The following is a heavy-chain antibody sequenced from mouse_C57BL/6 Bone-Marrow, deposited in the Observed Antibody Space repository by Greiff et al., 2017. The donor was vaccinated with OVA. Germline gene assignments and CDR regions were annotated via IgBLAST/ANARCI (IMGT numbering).Heavy chain of an antibody. J-gene: IGHJ2*01. Sequence: EVQLQQSGAELVRPGASVKLSCTASGFNIKDDYMHWVKQRPEQGLEWIGWIDPENGDTEYASKFQGKATITADTSSNTAYLQLSSLTSEDTAVYYCTTDSSAYKDYWGQGTTLTVSS. D-gene: IGHD3-2*02. CDR3: TTDSSAYKDY. CDR2: IDPENGDT. V-gene: IGHV14-4*01. CDR1: GFNIKDDY.